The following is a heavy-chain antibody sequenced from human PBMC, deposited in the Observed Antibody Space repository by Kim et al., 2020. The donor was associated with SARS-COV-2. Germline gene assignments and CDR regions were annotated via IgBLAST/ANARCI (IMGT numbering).Heavy chain of an antibody. D-gene: IGHD2-21*01. CDR3: ARDPYGGDLFYYYYGMDV. CDR1: GFTFSSYS. CDR2: ISSSSYI. Sequence: GGSLRLSCAASGFTFSSYSMNWVRQAPGKGLEWVSSISSSSYIYYEDSVKGRFTISRDNAKNSLYLQMNSLRAEDTAVYYCARDPYGGDLFYYYYGMDVWGQGTTVTVSS. V-gene: IGHV3-21*01. J-gene: IGHJ6*02.